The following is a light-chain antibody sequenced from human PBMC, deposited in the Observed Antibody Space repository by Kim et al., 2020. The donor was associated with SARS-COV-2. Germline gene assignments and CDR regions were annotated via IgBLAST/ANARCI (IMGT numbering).Light chain of an antibody. CDR2: GAS. Sequence: EIVLTLSPVTLSLSPVERATLSCRASQRVSSSDLAWYQQKPGQAPRIVIYGASSKATGIPDRFSGSGSGTDFTLTISRLEPEDFAVYYCQQYVSSPTFGQGTRLEIK. V-gene: IGKV3-20*01. J-gene: IGKJ5*01. CDR1: QRVSSSD. CDR3: QQYVSSPT.